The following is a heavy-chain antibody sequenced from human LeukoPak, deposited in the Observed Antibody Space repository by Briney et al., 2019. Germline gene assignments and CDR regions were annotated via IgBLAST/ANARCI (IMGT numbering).Heavy chain of an antibody. Sequence: GGSLRLSCAASGFTFSSYWMHWVRQAPGKGLVWVSRINSDGSSTSYADSVKGRFTISRDNAKNTLYLQMNSLRAEDTAVYYCARDRPTYYYDSSGYSEDGYWGQGTLVTVSS. D-gene: IGHD3-22*01. CDR3: ARDRPTYYYDSSGYSEDGY. CDR2: INSDGSST. V-gene: IGHV3-74*01. CDR1: GFTFSSYW. J-gene: IGHJ4*02.